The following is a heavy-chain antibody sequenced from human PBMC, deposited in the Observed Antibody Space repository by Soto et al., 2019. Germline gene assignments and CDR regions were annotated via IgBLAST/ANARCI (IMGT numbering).Heavy chain of an antibody. V-gene: IGHV1-2*02. Sequence: QVQLVQSGAEVKKPGASVKVSCKASGYTFTGYYMHWVRQAPGQGLEWMGWIKPNSGDTDYAQKFQGRVTMTRDTSISTAYMELSRLRSDDTAVYYCARGTYYDILTGPIDYWGQGTLVIVSS. D-gene: IGHD3-9*01. J-gene: IGHJ4*02. CDR1: GYTFTGYY. CDR3: ARGTYYDILTGPIDY. CDR2: IKPNSGDT.